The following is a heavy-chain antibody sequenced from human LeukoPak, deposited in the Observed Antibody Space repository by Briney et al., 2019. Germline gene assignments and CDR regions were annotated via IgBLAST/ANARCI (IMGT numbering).Heavy chain of an antibody. Sequence: GGSLRLSCAASGFTFSTYAMHWVRQAPGKGLEWVAVIWYDGSNKYSADSVKGRFTISRDNSKNTLYLQMNSLRAEDTAVYYCASTPWASLALDPWGQGTLVTVSS. CDR3: ASTPWASLALDP. J-gene: IGHJ5*02. CDR2: IWYDGSNK. V-gene: IGHV3-33*08. D-gene: IGHD2-2*01. CDR1: GFTFSTYA.